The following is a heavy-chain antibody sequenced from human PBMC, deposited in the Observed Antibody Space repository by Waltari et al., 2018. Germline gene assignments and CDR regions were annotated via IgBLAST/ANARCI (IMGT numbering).Heavy chain of an antibody. CDR2: IKQDGSEK. CDR1: GFTFSSSW. CDR3: VRRYSMDV. Sequence: EVQLVESGGGLVQPGGSLRLSCAGSGFTFSSSWMSWVRQAPGKGLEWVANIKQDGSEKYYVDSVKGRFTISRDNAKNSLYLEMNSLRAEDTAVYYCVRRYSMDVWGKGTTVTVSS. V-gene: IGHV3-7*01. J-gene: IGHJ6*04. D-gene: IGHD3-16*02.